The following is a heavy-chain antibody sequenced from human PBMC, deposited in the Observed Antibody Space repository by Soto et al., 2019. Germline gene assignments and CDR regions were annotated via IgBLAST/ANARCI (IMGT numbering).Heavy chain of an antibody. CDR1: GGSISSGDYY. CDR3: ARDRLRFTVPTVYYYGMDV. Sequence: QVQLQESGPGLVKPSQTLSLTCTVSGGSISSGDYYWSWIRQPPGKGLEWIGYIYYSGSTYYNPSXXSRVTISVDTXXNXFXXKLSSVTAADTAVYYCARDRLRFTVPTVYYYGMDVWGQGTTVTVSS. V-gene: IGHV4-30-4*01. CDR2: IYYSGST. D-gene: IGHD4-4*01. J-gene: IGHJ6*02.